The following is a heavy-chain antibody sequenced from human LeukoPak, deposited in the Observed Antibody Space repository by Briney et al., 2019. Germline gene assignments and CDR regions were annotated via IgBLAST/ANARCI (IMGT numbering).Heavy chain of an antibody. V-gene: IGHV3-30*03. D-gene: IGHD6-13*01. CDR1: GFTFSSYG. CDR2: ISYDGSNK. CDR3: ARALGAAGTNYYYYGMDV. J-gene: IGHJ6*02. Sequence: PGGSLRLSCAASGFTFSSYGMHWVRQAPGKGLEWVAVISYDGSNKYYADSVKGRFTISRDNSKNTLYLQMNSLRAEDTAVYYCARALGAAGTNYYYYGMDVWGQGTTVTVSS.